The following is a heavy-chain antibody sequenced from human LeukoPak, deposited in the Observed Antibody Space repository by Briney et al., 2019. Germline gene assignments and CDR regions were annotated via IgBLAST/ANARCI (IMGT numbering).Heavy chain of an antibody. CDR1: GGSFSGNY. J-gene: IGHJ5*02. V-gene: IGHV4-34*01. CDR3: ARSGELLRWFDP. Sequence: VTLSLTCAVYGGSFSGNYWTWIRQPPGKGLEWIGETNHSGSTNYNPCLKSRVTISVDTSKNQFSLKLSSVTAADTAVYYCARSGELLRWFDPWGQGTLVTVSS. D-gene: IGHD2-15*01. CDR2: TNHSGST.